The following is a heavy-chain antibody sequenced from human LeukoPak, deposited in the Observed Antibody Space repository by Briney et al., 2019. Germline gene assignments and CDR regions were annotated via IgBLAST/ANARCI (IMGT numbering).Heavy chain of an antibody. V-gene: IGHV1-69*06. J-gene: IGHJ3*02. D-gene: IGHD2-15*01. CDR3: ARTVVAADHDAFDI. CDR2: IIPIFGTA. Sequence: EASVKVSCKASGGTFSNYAISWVRQAPGQGLEWMGGIIPIFGTANYAQKFQGRVTITADKSTSTAYMELSSLRSEDTAVYYCARTVVAADHDAFDIWGQGTMVTVSS. CDR1: GGTFSNYA.